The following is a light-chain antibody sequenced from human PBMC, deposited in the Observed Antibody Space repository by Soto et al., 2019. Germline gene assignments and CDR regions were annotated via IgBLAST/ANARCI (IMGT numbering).Light chain of an antibody. V-gene: IGKV3-15*01. J-gene: IGKJ1*01. CDR1: QSVGSD. CDR2: GAS. CDR3: QQYGSSPPVT. Sequence: EIVMTQSPATLSVSPGERATLSCRASQSVGSDLAWYQHTPGQPPRLLIYGASTRATGIPGRFSGSGSGTEFTLTISRLEPEDFAVYYCQQYGSSPPVTFGQGTKVDIK.